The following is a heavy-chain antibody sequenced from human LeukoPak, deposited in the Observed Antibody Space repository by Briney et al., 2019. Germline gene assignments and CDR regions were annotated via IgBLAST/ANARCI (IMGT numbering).Heavy chain of an antibody. V-gene: IGHV3-53*01. CDR3: ARGGGSGSYRPFDY. J-gene: IGHJ4*02. Sequence: GGSLRLSCAASGFTFSSYWMRWVRQAPGKGLEWVSVIYSGGSTYYADSVKGRFTISRDNSKNTLYLQMNSLRAEDTAVYYCARGGGSGSYRPFDYWGQGTLVTVSS. D-gene: IGHD3-10*01. CDR1: GFTFSSYW. CDR2: IYSGGST.